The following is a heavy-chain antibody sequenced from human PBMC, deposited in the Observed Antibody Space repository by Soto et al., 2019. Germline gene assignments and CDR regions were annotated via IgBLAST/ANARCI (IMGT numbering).Heavy chain of an antibody. CDR3: ARDGSGAAANPYFDY. CDR1: GFTFSSYT. D-gene: IGHD2-2*01. J-gene: IGHJ4*02. V-gene: IGHV3-21*04. CDR2: ISTSSTYR. Sequence: GGSLRLSCAASGFTFSSYTMHWVRQAPGKGLEWVSSISTSSTYRYIADSVTGRFTISRDNAQNSLYLQMTSLGAEDTAVYYCARDGSGAAANPYFDYWGQGTLVTVSS.